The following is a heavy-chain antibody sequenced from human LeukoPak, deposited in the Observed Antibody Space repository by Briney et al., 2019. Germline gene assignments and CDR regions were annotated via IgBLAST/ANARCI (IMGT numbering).Heavy chain of an antibody. V-gene: IGHV4-61*02. CDR1: GGSISSGSYY. D-gene: IGHD6-13*01. Sequence: PSETLSLTCTVSGGSISSGSYYWSWIRQPAGKGLEWIGRIYTSGSTNYNPSLKSRVTISVDTSKNQFSLKLSSVTAADTAVYYCAVSSSRSGCFQHWGQGTLVTVSS. J-gene: IGHJ1*01. CDR3: AVSSSRSGCFQH. CDR2: IYTSGST.